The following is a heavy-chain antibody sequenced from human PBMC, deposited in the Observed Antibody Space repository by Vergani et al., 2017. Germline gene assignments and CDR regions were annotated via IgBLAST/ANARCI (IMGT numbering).Heavy chain of an antibody. V-gene: IGHV3-66*01. CDR2: IYSGGST. J-gene: IGHJ6*02. D-gene: IGHD3-22*01. CDR1: GFTVSSNY. CDR3: ARETQGPYYYDRGDYYYYGMDV. Sequence: EVQLVESGGGLVQPGGSLRLSCAASGFTVSSNYMSWVRQAPGKGLEWVSVIYSGGSTYYADSVKGRFTISRDNSKNTLYLQMNSLRAEDTAVYYCARETQGPYYYDRGDYYYYGMDVWGQGP.